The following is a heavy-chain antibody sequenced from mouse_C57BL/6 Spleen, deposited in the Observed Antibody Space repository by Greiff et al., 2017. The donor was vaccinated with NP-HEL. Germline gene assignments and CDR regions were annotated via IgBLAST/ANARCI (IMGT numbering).Heavy chain of an antibody. CDR1: GFYITDYY. V-gene: IGHV14-2*01. Sequence: EVQLQQSGAELVKPGASVKLSCTASGFYITDYYMHWVKQRTEQGLVWIGRFVTEDGGNKYAPKFQGKATITADTSSNTAYLQLSSLTSEDTAVYYCAKSDYFDYWGQGTTLTLSS. J-gene: IGHJ2*01. CDR2: FVTEDGGN. CDR3: AKSDYFDY.